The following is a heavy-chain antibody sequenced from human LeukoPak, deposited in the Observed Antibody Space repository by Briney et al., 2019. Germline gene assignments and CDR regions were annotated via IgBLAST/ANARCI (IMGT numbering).Heavy chain of an antibody. D-gene: IGHD3-9*01. CDR3: ARDDILTDNSHLFYYYMDV. CDR1: GFTFSRHT. Sequence: GGSLRLSCAASGFTFSRHTMTWVRQAPGKGLEWVSSISSSSSYIYYADSVKGRFTISRDNAKNSLYLQMHSLRAEDTAVYYCARDDILTDNSHLFYYYMDVWGKGTTVTISS. J-gene: IGHJ6*03. V-gene: IGHV3-21*01. CDR2: ISSSSSYI.